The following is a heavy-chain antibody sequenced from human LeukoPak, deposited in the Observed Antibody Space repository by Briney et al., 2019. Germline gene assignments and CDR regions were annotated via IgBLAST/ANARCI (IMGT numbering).Heavy chain of an antibody. J-gene: IGHJ6*03. CDR3: ARDRSSSLHYYMDV. Sequence: GGSLRLSCAASGFTFSSYSMNWVRQAPGKGLEWVSSISSSSSYIYYADSVKGRFTISRDNAKNSLHLQMNSLRAEDTAVYYCARDRSSSLHYYMDVWGKGTTVTVSS. V-gene: IGHV3-21*01. D-gene: IGHD6-6*01. CDR1: GFTFSSYS. CDR2: ISSSSSYI.